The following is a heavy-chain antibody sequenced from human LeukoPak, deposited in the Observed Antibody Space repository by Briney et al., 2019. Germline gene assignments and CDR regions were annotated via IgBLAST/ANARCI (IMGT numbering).Heavy chain of an antibody. Sequence: PGESLKISCKGSGYSFTSYWIGWVRQMPGKGLEWMGIIYPGDSDTRYSPSFQGQVTISADKSISTAYLQWSSLKASDTAMYYCARLFPVGCSGGSCYPNWFDPWGQGTLVTVSS. CDR3: ARLFPVGCSGGSCYPNWFDP. D-gene: IGHD2-15*01. V-gene: IGHV5-51*01. CDR1: GYSFTSYW. J-gene: IGHJ5*02. CDR2: IYPGDSDT.